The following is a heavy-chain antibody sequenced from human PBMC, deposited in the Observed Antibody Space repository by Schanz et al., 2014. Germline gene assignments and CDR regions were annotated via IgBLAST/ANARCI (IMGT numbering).Heavy chain of an antibody. V-gene: IGHV3-11*05. D-gene: IGHD3-10*01. CDR1: GFTFSISG. Sequence: QVQLVESGGGVAQPGGSLRLSCAASGFTFSISGMSWVRQAPGKGLEWVSYISSSSSYTNYADSVKGRFTISRDNAKNSLYLQMNSLRAEDTALYYCAKDGIMVQGVIWERYFDSWGQGTLVTVSS. J-gene: IGHJ4*02. CDR3: AKDGIMVQGVIWERYFDS. CDR2: ISSSSSYT.